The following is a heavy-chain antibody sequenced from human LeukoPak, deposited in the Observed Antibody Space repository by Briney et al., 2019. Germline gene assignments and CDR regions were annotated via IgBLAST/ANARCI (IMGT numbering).Heavy chain of an antibody. J-gene: IGHJ4*02. Sequence: GGSLRLSCAASGFTFSSYAMHWVRQAPGKGLEWVAVISYDGSNKYYADSVKGRFTISRDNSKNTLYLQMNSLRAEDTAVYYCTPQSFDYWGQGTLVTVSS. V-gene: IGHV3-30*01. CDR1: GFTFSSYA. CDR3: TPQSFDY. CDR2: ISYDGSNK.